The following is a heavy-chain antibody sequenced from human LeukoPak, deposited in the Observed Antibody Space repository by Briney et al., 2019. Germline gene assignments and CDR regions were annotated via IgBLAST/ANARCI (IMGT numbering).Heavy chain of an antibody. V-gene: IGHV3-9*03. CDR3: AKDEFVASDFTGAFDI. CDR2: ISWNSGSI. J-gene: IGHJ3*02. CDR1: GFTFDDYA. Sequence: PGRSLRLSCAASGFTFDDYAMHWVRQAPGKGLEWDSGISWNSGSIGYADSVKGRFTISRDNAKNSLYLQMNTLRAEDMALYYCAKDEFVASDFTGAFDIWGQGTMVTVSS. D-gene: IGHD2-8*02.